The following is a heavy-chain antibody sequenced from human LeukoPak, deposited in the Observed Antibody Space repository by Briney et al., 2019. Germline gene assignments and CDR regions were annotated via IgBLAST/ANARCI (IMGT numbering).Heavy chain of an antibody. V-gene: IGHV3-23*01. D-gene: IGHD1-26*01. J-gene: IGHJ4*02. CDR3: ARGPALRSGSYPLDY. CDR2: VSGSGSTT. CDR1: GFTFRRYG. Sequence: GGTLRLSCAASGFTFRRYGMSWVRQAPGKGLEWVSAVSGSGSTTYYADSVKGRFTISRDNAKNSLYLQMNSLRAEDTAVYYCARGPALRSGSYPLDYWGQGTRVTVSS.